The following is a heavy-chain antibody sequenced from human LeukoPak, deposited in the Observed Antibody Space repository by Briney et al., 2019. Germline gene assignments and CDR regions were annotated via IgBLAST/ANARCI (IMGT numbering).Heavy chain of an antibody. CDR3: ARARVPRGYSGYDLKNWFDP. J-gene: IGHJ5*02. D-gene: IGHD5-12*01. Sequence: GGSLRLSCAASGFTFSSYSMNWVRQAPGKGLEWVSSISSSSSYIYYADSVKGRFTISRDNAKNSLYLQMNGLRAEDTAVYYCARARVPRGYSGYDLKNWFDPWGQGTLVTVSS. V-gene: IGHV3-21*01. CDR2: ISSSSSYI. CDR1: GFTFSSYS.